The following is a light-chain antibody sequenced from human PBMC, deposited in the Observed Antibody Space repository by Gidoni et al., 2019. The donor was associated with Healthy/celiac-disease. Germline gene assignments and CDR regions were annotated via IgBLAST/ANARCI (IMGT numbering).Light chain of an antibody. CDR3: QQSYSTPRT. CDR2: AAS. Sequence: DIQLTQSPSSLSASVGDRVTITCRASQSISSYLNWYQQKPGKAPKLLIYAASRLQSGVPSRFSGSGSGTDFTLTISRLQPEDFATYYCQQSYSTPRTFXQXTKVEIK. CDR1: QSISSY. J-gene: IGKJ1*01. V-gene: IGKV1-39*01.